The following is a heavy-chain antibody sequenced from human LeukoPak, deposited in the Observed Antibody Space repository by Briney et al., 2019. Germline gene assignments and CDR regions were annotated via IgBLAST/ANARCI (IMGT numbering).Heavy chain of an antibody. CDR2: ISWNSGSI. D-gene: IGHD2-15*01. Sequence: PGGSLRLSCAASGFTFDDYAMHWVRQAPGKGLEWVSGISWNSGSIGYADSVKGRFTISRDNAKNSLYLQMNSLRAEDTALYYCAKGRLPRHYYYGMDVWGQGTTVTVSS. CDR3: AKGRLPRHYYYGMDV. V-gene: IGHV3-9*01. CDR1: GFTFDDYA. J-gene: IGHJ6*02.